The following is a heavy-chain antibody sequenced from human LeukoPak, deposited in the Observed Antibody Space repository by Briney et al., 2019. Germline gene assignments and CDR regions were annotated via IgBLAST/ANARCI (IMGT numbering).Heavy chain of an antibody. CDR3: ARARSLWSDDSSGYYLDY. D-gene: IGHD3-22*01. CDR1: GFTFSSYS. CDR2: ISSSSSYI. J-gene: IGHJ4*02. Sequence: GGSLRLSCAASGFTFSSYSMNWVRQAPGKGLEWVSSISSSSSYIYCADSVKGRFTISRDNAKNSLYLQMNSLRAEDTAVYYCARARSLWSDDSSGYYLDYWGQGTLVTVSS. V-gene: IGHV3-21*01.